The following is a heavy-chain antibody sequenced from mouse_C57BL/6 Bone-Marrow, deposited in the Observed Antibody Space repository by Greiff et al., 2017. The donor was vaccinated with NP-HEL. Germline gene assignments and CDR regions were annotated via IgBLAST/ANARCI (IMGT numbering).Heavy chain of an antibody. CDR1: GYTFTSYW. Sequence: QVQLQQPGAELVKPGASVKLSCKASGYTFTSYWMNWVKQRPGQGLEWIGMIHPNSGSTNYNEKFKSKATLTVDKSSSTAYMQLSSLTSEDSAVYYCASLYYYGSSLDYWGQGTTLTVSS. CDR3: ASLYYYGSSLDY. V-gene: IGHV1-64*01. J-gene: IGHJ2*01. CDR2: IHPNSGST. D-gene: IGHD1-1*01.